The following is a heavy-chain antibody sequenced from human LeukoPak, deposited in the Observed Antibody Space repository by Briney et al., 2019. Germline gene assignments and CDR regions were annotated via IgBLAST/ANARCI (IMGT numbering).Heavy chain of an antibody. Sequence: GGSLRLSCAASGFTFSNYSMNWVRQAPGKGLEWVSSISSSSSYIYYADSVKGRFTISRDNAKNSLYLQMNSLRAEDTAVYYCARVLWAVAGTYDYWGQGTLVTVSS. J-gene: IGHJ4*02. V-gene: IGHV3-21*01. D-gene: IGHD6-19*01. CDR1: GFTFSNYS. CDR2: ISSSSSYI. CDR3: ARVLWAVAGTYDY.